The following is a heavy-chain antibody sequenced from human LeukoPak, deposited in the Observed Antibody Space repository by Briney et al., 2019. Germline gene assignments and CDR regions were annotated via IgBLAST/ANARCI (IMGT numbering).Heavy chain of an antibody. D-gene: IGHD3-3*01. J-gene: IGHJ3*02. Sequence: GGSLRLSCAASGFTFSSYAMSWVRRPPGKGLEWVSTLSGSGGNTYYPDSVKGRFTISRDNSKSTLFLQMNILRAEDTAVYYCAKVRAYDFWSGERAFDIWGQGTMVTVSS. V-gene: IGHV3-23*01. CDR3: AKVRAYDFWSGERAFDI. CDR1: GFTFSSYA. CDR2: LSGSGGNT.